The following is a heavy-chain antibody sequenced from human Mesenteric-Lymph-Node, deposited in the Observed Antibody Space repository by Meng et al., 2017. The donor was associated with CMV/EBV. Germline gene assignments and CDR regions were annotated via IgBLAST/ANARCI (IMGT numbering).Heavy chain of an antibody. CDR1: GYTFTSYD. D-gene: IGHD1-1*01. CDR3: ARMSAPYDHHDY. V-gene: IGHV1-8*01. J-gene: IGHJ4*02. CDR2: MNPNSGNT. Sequence: ASVKVSCKASGYTFTSYDINWVRQATGQGLEWMGWMNPNSGNTGYAQKFQGRVTMTTDTSTSTAYMELRSLRSDDTAVYYCARMSAPYDHHDYWGQGTLVTVSS.